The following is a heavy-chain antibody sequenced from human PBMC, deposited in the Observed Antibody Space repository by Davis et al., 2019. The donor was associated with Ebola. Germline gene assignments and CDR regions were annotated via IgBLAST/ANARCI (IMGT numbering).Heavy chain of an antibody. J-gene: IGHJ2*01. V-gene: IGHV1-8*01. CDR1: GYTFTTYE. CDR3: ARAIKYSASWYWFFDL. Sequence: AASVQVSCKASGYTFTTYEINWVRQATGQGLEWMGWMNPNSGDTGYAQSFQGRVAMTRDTSISTAYMELSSLRSDDTAVYYCARAIKYSASWYWFFDLWGRGTLVTVST. D-gene: IGHD2-2*01. CDR2: MNPNSGDT.